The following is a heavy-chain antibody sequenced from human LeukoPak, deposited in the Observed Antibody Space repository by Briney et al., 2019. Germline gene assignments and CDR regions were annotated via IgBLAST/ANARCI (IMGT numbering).Heavy chain of an antibody. CDR2: ICYSGST. CDR1: GGSFSSYC. V-gene: IGHV4-59*08. Sequence: SETLSLTCTVSGGSFSSYCWSWIRQPPGKGLEWIGYICYSGSTNYNPSLKSRVTISVDTSKNQFSLKLSSVTAADTAVYYSARHPFYGDYTGWYFDLWGRGTLVTVSS. J-gene: IGHJ2*01. CDR3: ARHPFYGDYTGWYFDL. D-gene: IGHD4-17*01.